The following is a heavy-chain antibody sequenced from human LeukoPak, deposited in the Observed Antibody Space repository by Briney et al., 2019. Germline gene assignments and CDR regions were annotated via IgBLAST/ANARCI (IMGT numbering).Heavy chain of an antibody. CDR3: ARDLGYCSGGSCYGIGWFDP. Sequence: PGGSLRLSCAASGFTFSDYYMSWIRQAPGKGLEWVSYISSSGSTIYYADSVKGRFTISRDNAKNSLYLQMNSLRAEDTAVYYCARDLGYCSGGSCYGIGWFDPWGQGTLVTVSS. D-gene: IGHD2-15*01. V-gene: IGHV3-11*01. CDR2: ISSSGSTI. CDR1: GFTFSDYY. J-gene: IGHJ5*02.